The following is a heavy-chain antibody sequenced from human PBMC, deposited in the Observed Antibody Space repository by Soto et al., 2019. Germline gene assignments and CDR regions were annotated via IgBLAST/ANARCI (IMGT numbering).Heavy chain of an antibody. V-gene: IGHV1-69*01. CDR1: GGTFSTYS. J-gene: IGHJ6*02. D-gene: IGHD1-20*01. CDR2: SPPIFGTS. CDR3: ARGRRYPKSSYYYGMDV. Sequence: QVQLVQSGAEVKKPGSSVKVSCKASGGTFSTYSISWVRQAPGQGLEWMGGSPPIFGTSKDAQNFQGRVTITADESTSTASMELSRLRSDDTAVYYFARGRRYPKSSYYYGMDVWGQGTTVTVSS.